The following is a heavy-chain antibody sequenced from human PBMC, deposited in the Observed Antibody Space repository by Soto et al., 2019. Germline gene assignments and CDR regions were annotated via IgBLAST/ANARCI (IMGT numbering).Heavy chain of an antibody. Sequence: PGESLKISCKGSGYSFTSYWISWVRQMPGKGLEWMGRIDPSDSYTNYSPSFQGHVTISADKSISTAYLQWSSLKASDTAMYYCARPMIMSTPPYYGMDVWGQGTTVTVSS. CDR3: ARPMIMSTPPYYGMDV. V-gene: IGHV5-10-1*01. CDR1: GYSFTSYW. J-gene: IGHJ6*02. D-gene: IGHD3-22*01. CDR2: IDPSDSYT.